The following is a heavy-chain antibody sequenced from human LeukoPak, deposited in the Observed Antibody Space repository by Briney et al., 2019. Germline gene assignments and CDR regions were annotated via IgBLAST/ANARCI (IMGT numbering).Heavy chain of an antibody. Sequence: GGSLRLSCAASGFTFSSYSMNWVRQAPGKGLEWVSYISSTGSTIYYADSVKGRFTISRDNAKNSLYLQMNSLRAEDTAVYYCARDIEASTSRGWFDPWGQGTLVTVSS. D-gene: IGHD2-2*01. CDR3: ARDIEASTSRGWFDP. CDR2: ISSTGSTI. J-gene: IGHJ5*02. V-gene: IGHV3-48*04. CDR1: GFTFSSYS.